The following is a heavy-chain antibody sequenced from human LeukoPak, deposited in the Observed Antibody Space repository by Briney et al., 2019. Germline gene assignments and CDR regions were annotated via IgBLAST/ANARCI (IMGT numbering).Heavy chain of an antibody. Sequence: PSETLSLTCTVSGGSISSSSYYWGWIRQPPGKGLEWIGSIYYSGSTYYNPSLKSRVTISVDTSKNQFSLKLSSVTAADTAVYYCARHASEWIAATQRPWGQGTLVTVSS. D-gene: IGHD2-15*01. CDR3: ARHASEWIAATQRP. J-gene: IGHJ5*02. CDR2: IYYSGST. V-gene: IGHV4-39*01. CDR1: GGSISSSSYY.